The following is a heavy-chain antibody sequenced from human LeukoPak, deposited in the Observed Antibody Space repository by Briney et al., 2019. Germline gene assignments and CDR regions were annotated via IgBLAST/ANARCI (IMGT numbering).Heavy chain of an antibody. Sequence: GGSLRLSCAASGLSFSSYGMHWVRQAPGKGLEWVAFIQYDGSNKFYADSVKGRFTISRDNSKNTLYLQMNSLRAEDTAVYYCAKAVDLATISVDIWGQGTMVTVSS. D-gene: IGHD5-24*01. CDR3: AKAVDLATISVDI. CDR2: IQYDGSNK. V-gene: IGHV3-30*02. CDR1: GLSFSSYG. J-gene: IGHJ3*02.